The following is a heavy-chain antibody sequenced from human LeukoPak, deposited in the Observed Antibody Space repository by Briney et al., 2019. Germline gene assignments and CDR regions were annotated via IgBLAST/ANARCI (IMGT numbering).Heavy chain of an antibody. Sequence: GGSLRLSCAASGFXFSSYCINWVRQAPGKGLEWVSSISSSSSYIYYADSVKGRFTISRDNAKNSLYLQMNSLRTEDTAVYYCARDVPGYWGQGTLVTVSS. J-gene: IGHJ4*02. CDR3: ARDVPGY. D-gene: IGHD3-10*02. V-gene: IGHV3-21*01. CDR1: GFXFSSYC. CDR2: ISSSSSYI.